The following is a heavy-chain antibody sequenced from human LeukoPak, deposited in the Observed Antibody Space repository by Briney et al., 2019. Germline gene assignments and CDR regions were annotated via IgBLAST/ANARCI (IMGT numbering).Heavy chain of an antibody. J-gene: IGHJ6*04. CDR3: AELGITMIGGV. CDR1: GFTFSSYE. V-gene: IGHV3-48*03. Sequence: GGSLRLSCAASGFTFSSYEMNWVRQAPGKGLEWVSYISSSGSNIYYADSVKGRFTISRDNAKNSLYLQMNSLRAEDTAVYYCAELGITMIGGVWGKGTTVTSPQ. D-gene: IGHD3-10*02. CDR2: ISSSGSNI.